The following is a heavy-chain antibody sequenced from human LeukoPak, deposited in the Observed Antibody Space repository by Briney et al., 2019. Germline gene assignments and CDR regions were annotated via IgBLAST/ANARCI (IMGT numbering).Heavy chain of an antibody. V-gene: IGHV1-69*04. CDR2: IIPILNIA. J-gene: IGHJ4*02. CDR3: AKDRLEGAVEY. Sequence: GASVTVSCKASGGTFSSYGVSWVRQAPGQGLEWMGRIIPILNIADYAQKFQGRVTITADKSTSTAYMELSSLRSEDTAVYYYAKDRLEGAVEYWGQGILVTVSS. CDR1: GGTFSSYG. D-gene: IGHD6-19*01.